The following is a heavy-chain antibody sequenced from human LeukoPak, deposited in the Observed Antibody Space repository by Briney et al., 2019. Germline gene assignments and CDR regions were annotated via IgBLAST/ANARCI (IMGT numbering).Heavy chain of an antibody. V-gene: IGHV3-48*03. J-gene: IGHJ4*02. Sequence: QPGGSLRLSCAASGFTFSSYEMNWVRQAPGKGLEWVSHISSSSSTIYYADSVKGRFTISRDNAKNSLYLQMNSLRAEDTAVYYCARDNYGDSQFDYWGQGTLVTVSS. CDR3: ARDNYGDSQFDY. CDR2: ISSSSSTI. D-gene: IGHD4-17*01. CDR1: GFTFSSYE.